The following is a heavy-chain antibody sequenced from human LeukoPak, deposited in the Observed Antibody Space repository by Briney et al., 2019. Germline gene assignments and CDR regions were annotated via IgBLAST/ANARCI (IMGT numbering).Heavy chain of an antibody. D-gene: IGHD2-21*01. V-gene: IGHV4-59*12. Sequence: SETLSLTCTVSGGSMSTCYWSWIRHPPGKGLEWIGEITHSGYTNYNPSPKSRVTISVDTSKNQFSLRLSSVTAADTAMYYCARITWDGGDAAFDVWGQGTMVTVSS. J-gene: IGHJ3*01. CDR3: ARITWDGGDAAFDV. CDR2: ITHSGYT. CDR1: GGSMSTCY.